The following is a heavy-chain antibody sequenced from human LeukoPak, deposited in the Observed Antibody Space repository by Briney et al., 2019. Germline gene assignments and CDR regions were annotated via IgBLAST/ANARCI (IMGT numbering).Heavy chain of an antibody. V-gene: IGHV1-69*06. CDR2: IMPMFGKA. D-gene: IGHD3-22*01. J-gene: IGHJ4*02. CDR1: GGTFSSYD. Sequence: SVKVSCKASGGTFSSYDISWVRQAPGQGLEWMGGIMPMFGKANYAQKFQGRVTTTADKATSTAYMELSSLRSDDTAVYHCARDSRYYYDSSGYNYWGQGTLVTVSS. CDR3: ARDSRYYYDSSGYNY.